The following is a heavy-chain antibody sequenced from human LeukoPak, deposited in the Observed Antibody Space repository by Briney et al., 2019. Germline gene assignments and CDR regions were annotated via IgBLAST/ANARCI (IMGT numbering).Heavy chain of an antibody. CDR2: INHSGST. CDR1: GGSFSGYY. CDR3: ARGSEWFGELLYRTETWFDP. V-gene: IGHV4-34*01. Sequence: SETLSLTCAVYGGSFSGYYWSWIRQPPGKGLEWIGEINHSGSTNYNPSLKSRVTISVDTSKNQFSLKLSSVTAADTAVYYCARGSEWFGELLYRTETWFDPWGQGTLVTVSS. D-gene: IGHD3-10*01. J-gene: IGHJ5*02.